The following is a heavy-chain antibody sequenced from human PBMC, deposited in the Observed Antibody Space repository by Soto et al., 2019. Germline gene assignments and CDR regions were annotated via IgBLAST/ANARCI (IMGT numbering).Heavy chain of an antibody. J-gene: IGHJ4*02. D-gene: IGHD3-16*01. V-gene: IGHV2-5*02. Sequence: QTNLKESGPTLVKPTQTLTLTCSFSGFSLTTAGVGLGWVRQSPGEALQWLALIYWDDDERYRPSLNTRLTITKDTAKNQVLRKMTNVAPVDTATYYCARTRNYITEDAQVGDFDYWAREPWLPSPQ. CDR1: GFSLTTAGVG. CDR3: ARTRNYITEDAQVGDFDY. CDR2: IYWDDDE.